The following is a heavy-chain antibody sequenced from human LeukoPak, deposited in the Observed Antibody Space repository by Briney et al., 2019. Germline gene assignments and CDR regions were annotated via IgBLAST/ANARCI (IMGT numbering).Heavy chain of an antibody. CDR1: GFTFSTCA. CDR3: AKEAIGYSFSES. V-gene: IGHV3-23*01. Sequence: GGSLRLSCAASGFTFSTCAMSWVRQAPGKGLEWVSTISGSGGSTYYADSVKGRFTISRDNSKNTLYLQMNSLRADDAAVYYCAKEAIGYSFSESWGQGALVTVSS. D-gene: IGHD5-12*01. J-gene: IGHJ5*02. CDR2: ISGSGGST.